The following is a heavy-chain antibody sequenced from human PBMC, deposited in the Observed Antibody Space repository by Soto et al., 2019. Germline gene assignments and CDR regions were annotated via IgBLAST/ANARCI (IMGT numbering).Heavy chain of an antibody. CDR2: IDPRDSRT. CDR1: GYSVAGYW. D-gene: IGHD5-12*01. Sequence: AEYLKISCKGSGYSVAGYWITWVRQKPGKGLEWMGLIDPRDSRTYYSPSFRGRVTISDTKALTSVFLQWSSLRASDTGMYYSASRIYVADAGRNFQYSFGACGQGTLVTVCS. J-gene: IGHJ5*02. V-gene: IGHV5-10-1*01. CDR3: ASRIYVADAGRNFQYSFGA.